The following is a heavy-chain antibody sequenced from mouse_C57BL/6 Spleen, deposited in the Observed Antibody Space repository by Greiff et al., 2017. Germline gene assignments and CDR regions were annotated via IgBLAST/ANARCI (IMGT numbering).Heavy chain of an antibody. J-gene: IGHJ2*01. CDR1: GYTFTSYW. CDR3: ARSYYGYDGSFY. CDR2: IDPSDSET. D-gene: IGHD2-9*01. Sequence: VQLQQPGAELVRPGSSVKLSCKASGYTFTSYWMHWVKQRPIQGLEWIGNIDPSDSETHYNQKFKDKATLTVDKSSSAAYMQLSSLTSEDSAVYYCARSYYGYDGSFYWGQGTTLTVSS. V-gene: IGHV1-52*01.